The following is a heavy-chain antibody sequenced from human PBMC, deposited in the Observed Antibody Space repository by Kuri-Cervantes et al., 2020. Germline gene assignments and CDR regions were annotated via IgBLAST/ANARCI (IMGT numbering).Heavy chain of an antibody. CDR1: GFTFSNAW. V-gene: IGHV3-66*01. Sequence: GGSLRLSCAASGFTFSNAWMSWVRQAPGKGLEWVSVIYSGGSTYYADSVKGRFTISRDNAKNSLYLQMNSLRAEDTAVYYCARDNWHYVSYFDLWGQGTLVTVSS. D-gene: IGHD1-7*01. CDR2: IYSGGST. CDR3: ARDNWHYVSYFDL. J-gene: IGHJ4*02.